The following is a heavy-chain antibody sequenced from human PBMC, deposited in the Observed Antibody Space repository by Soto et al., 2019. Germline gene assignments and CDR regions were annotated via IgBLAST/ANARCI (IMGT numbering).Heavy chain of an antibody. CDR3: ARDSLMVYAIRGYYYYGMDV. CDR2: IIPIFGTA. J-gene: IGHJ6*02. V-gene: IGHV1-69*13. CDR1: GGTFSSYA. D-gene: IGHD2-8*01. Sequence: SLKVSCKASGGTFSSYAIIWVRQAPVQVLEWMGGIIPIFGTANYAQKFQGRVTITADESTSTAYMELSSLRSEDTAVYYCARDSLMVYAIRGYYYYGMDVSGQGTTVTVAS.